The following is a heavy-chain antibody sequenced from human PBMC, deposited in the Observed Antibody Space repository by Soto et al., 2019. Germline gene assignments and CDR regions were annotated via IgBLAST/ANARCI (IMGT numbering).Heavy chain of an antibody. CDR3: ARDWLDSGYDF. J-gene: IGHJ4*02. Sequence: EVQLVESGGGVVQPGGSLRLSCAASGFTFSRFWMHWVRQAPGKRPVWVSRINSDGSTTHYPDSVKGRFTISRDNAKNTLYLHMTSLRAEDTAVYYCARDWLDSGYDFWGQGTLVTVSS. CDR2: INSDGSTT. V-gene: IGHV3-74*01. CDR1: GFTFSRFW. D-gene: IGHD5-12*01.